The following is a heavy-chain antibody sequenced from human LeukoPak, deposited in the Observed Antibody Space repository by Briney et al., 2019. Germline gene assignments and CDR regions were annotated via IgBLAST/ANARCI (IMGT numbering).Heavy chain of an antibody. J-gene: IGHJ4*02. CDR1: GGSISSTGYY. Sequence: PSETLSLTCTVSGGSISSTGYYWGWIRQPPGKGLEWSGSIDYSGSTWYNPSLKSRIAISLDTSKNQFSLKLTSVTAVDTAVYYCARDLNSGSYEADYFDYWGQGTLVTVSS. CDR3: ARDLNSGSYEADYFDY. CDR2: IDYSGST. V-gene: IGHV4-39*07. D-gene: IGHD1-26*01.